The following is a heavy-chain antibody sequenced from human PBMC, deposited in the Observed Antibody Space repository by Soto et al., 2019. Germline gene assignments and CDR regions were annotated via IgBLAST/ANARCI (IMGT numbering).Heavy chain of an antibody. CDR3: ARGGHVVVVTAALEY. J-gene: IGHJ4*02. CDR2: VNPSGGHT. D-gene: IGHD2-21*02. CDR1: GDTFTDYY. Sequence: QVQLMQSGAEVKKPGASVKISCKASGDTFTDYYIHWVRQAPGQRLEWMGTVNPSGGHTTYAQHFLGRVTMTRDTSTSTLYMELTSLTSDDTAVYYCARGGHVVVVTAALEYWGQGTPVTVSS. V-gene: IGHV1-46*01.